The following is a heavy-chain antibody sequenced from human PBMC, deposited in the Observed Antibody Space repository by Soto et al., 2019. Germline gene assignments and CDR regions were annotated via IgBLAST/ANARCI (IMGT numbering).Heavy chain of an antibody. CDR1: GYTFTGYY. CDR2: INPNSGGT. J-gene: IGHJ6*02. D-gene: IGHD6-19*01. CDR3: ARDNMAVDGTGFYCGMDV. V-gene: IGHV1-2*02. Sequence: ASVKVSCKASGYTFTGYYMHWVRQAPGQGLEWMGWINPNSGGTNYAQKFQGRVTMTRDTSISTAYMELSRLRSDDTAVYYCARDNMAVDGTGFYCGMDVWGQGTTVTVSS.